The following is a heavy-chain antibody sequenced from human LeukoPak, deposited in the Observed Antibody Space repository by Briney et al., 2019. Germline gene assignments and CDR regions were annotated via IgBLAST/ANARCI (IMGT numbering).Heavy chain of an antibody. CDR1: GYTFTGYY. CDR2: INPNSGGT. J-gene: IGHJ1*01. D-gene: IGHD3-22*01. CDR3: ARGGVIQSYYYDSSGYLYFQH. Sequence: ASVKVSCKASGYTFTGYYMHWVRQAPRQGLEWMGWINPNSGGTNYAQKFQGRVTMTRDTSISTAYMELSRLRSDDTAVYYCARGGVIQSYYYDSSGYLYFQHWGQGTLVTVSS. V-gene: IGHV1-2*02.